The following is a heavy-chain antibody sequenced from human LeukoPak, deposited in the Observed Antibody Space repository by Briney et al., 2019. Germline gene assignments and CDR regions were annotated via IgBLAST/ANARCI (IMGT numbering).Heavy chain of an antibody. V-gene: IGHV3-74*01. Sequence: GGFLRLSCAASGFTFSSNWMHWVRQAPGKGLVWVTRIDSDGSTTNLADSVKGRLTISRDNSKNTLYLQMNSLRAEDTAVYHCVAIVSARPRWGQGTLVTVSS. CDR2: IDSDGSTT. CDR1: GFTFSSNW. CDR3: VAIVSARPR. D-gene: IGHD6-6*01. J-gene: IGHJ4*02.